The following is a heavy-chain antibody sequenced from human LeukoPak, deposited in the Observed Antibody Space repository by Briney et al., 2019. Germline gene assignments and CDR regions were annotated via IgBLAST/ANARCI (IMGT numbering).Heavy chain of an antibody. J-gene: IGHJ5*02. Sequence: SQTLSLTCAVSGGSISSGGFSWSWIRQPPGKGLEWIGYIYHSGSTYYNPPLKSRVTISVDRSKNQFSLKLSSVTTADTAVYFCARSLWFGSNWFDPWGQGTLVTVSS. CDR3: ARSLWFGSNWFDP. CDR1: GGSISSGGFS. V-gene: IGHV4-30-2*01. CDR2: IYHSGST. D-gene: IGHD3-10*01.